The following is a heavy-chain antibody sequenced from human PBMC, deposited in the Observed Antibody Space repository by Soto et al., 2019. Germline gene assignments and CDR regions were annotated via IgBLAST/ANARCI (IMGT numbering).Heavy chain of an antibody. D-gene: IGHD1-26*01. CDR3: AGAVGATLYF. CDR1: GGSISSSNW. Sequence: SEPLSLTCAVSGGSISSSNWWSWVRQPPGKGLEWIGEIHHSGRTNFKSSLTSRVRMSIDKSRNQFSLTLSSVTAADTAVYYCAGAVGATLYFWGQGTLVTVSS. V-gene: IGHV4-4*02. J-gene: IGHJ4*02. CDR2: IHHSGRT.